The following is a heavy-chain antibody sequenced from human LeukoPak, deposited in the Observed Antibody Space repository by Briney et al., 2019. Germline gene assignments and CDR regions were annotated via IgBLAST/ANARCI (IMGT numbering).Heavy chain of an antibody. CDR2: IYSGGST. V-gene: IGHV3-53*01. D-gene: IGHD6-13*01. CDR3: ARDGSSWYLYYFDY. J-gene: IGHJ4*02. CDR1: GFTVSSNY. Sequence: GGSLRLSCAASGFTVSSNYMSWVRQAPGKGLEWVSVIYSGGSTYYADSVKGRFTISRDNSKNTLYLQMNSLRAEDTAVYYCARDGSSWYLYYFDYWGQGTLVTVSS.